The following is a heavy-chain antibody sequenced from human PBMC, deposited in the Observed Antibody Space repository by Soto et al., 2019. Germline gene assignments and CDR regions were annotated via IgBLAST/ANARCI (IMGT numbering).Heavy chain of an antibody. J-gene: IGHJ4*02. V-gene: IGHV3-33*01. CDR2: IWYDGNNK. CDR1: GFTFSNYG. D-gene: IGHD2-21*01. Sequence: LRLSCAASGFTFSNYGMHWVRQAPGKVLEWVSVIWYDGNNKYYADSVKGRFTISRDNSNNTLYVQMTSLRAEDTAVYYCARGLHSLFDYWGKGKLVTVSS. CDR3: ARGLHSLFDY.